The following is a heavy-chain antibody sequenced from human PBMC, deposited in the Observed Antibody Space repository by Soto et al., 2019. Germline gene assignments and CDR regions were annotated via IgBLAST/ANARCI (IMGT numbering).Heavy chain of an antibody. V-gene: IGHV4-31*03. CDR2: MYNTENT. J-gene: IGHJ2*01. D-gene: IGHD2-2*01. CDR1: GGSINSGGDN. Sequence: QVQLQESGPGLVKPSQTLSLTCTVSGGSINSGGDNWSWIRQHPGKGLEWIGYMYNTENTYYNPSRRSRVTMSVDASKNQFSLKLHSVTDADTAVYYCAISTGGAYWYFDLWGRGTLVTVSS. CDR3: AISTGGAYWYFDL.